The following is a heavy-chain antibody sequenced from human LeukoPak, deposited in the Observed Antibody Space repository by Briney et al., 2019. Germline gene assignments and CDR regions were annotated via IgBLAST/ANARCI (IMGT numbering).Heavy chain of an antibody. CDR3: VRYPREQPGSVAFDI. Sequence: PGGSLRLSCAASGFTFSSYEMNWVRQAPGKGLEWVANINQDETEENYLDSVKGRFTISRDNAKNSLYLQMSSLRAEDTAIYYCVRYPREQPGSVAFDIWGQGTMVTVSS. CDR1: GFTFSSYE. J-gene: IGHJ3*02. CDR2: INQDETEE. D-gene: IGHD6-13*01. V-gene: IGHV3-7*01.